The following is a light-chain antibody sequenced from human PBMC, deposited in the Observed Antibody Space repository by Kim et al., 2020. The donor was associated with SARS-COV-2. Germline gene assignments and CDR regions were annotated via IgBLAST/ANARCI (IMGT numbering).Light chain of an antibody. Sequence: ELTQPPSASGTPGQRVTISCSGCKSNVGNNPVNWYQQFPGTAPKLLIYGDGQRPSGVFDRFSGSKSGTSASLAIGGLHSEDEADYYCAAWDGSLNVWVFGGGTQLTVL. CDR3: AAWDGSLNVWV. CDR2: GDG. J-gene: IGLJ3*02. V-gene: IGLV1-44*01. CDR1: KSNVGNNP.